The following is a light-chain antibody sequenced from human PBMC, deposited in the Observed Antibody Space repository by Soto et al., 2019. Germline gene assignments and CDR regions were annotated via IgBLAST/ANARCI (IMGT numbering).Light chain of an antibody. CDR1: QSVLYSSNNKNY. CDR3: QQYYSTPRT. CDR2: WAS. J-gene: IGKJ1*01. Sequence: DIVMTKSPDSLAVSLGERATINCKSSQSVLYSSNNKNYLAWYQQKPGQPPKLLIFWASSRKSGVPDRFSGSGSGTDFTLTISSLQAEDVAVYYCQQYYSTPRTFGQGTKVEIK. V-gene: IGKV4-1*01.